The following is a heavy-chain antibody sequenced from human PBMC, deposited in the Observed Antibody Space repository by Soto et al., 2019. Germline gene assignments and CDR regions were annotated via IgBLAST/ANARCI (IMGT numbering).Heavy chain of an antibody. CDR3: ARPYSGYDAFDY. J-gene: IGHJ4*02. CDR2: INPNSGGT. Sequence: ASVKVSCKASGYTFTGYYMHWVRQAPGQGLEWMGWINPNSGGTNYAQKFQGRITMTRDTSISAAYMELSTLRSDDTAVYYCARPYSGYDAFDYWGQGTLVTVSS. V-gene: IGHV1-2*02. D-gene: IGHD5-12*01. CDR1: GYTFTGYY.